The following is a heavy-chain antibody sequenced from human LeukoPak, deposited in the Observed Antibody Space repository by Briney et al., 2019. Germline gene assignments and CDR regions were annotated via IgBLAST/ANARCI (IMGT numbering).Heavy chain of an antibody. CDR3: ARELLKYYDSSGYFENYFDY. CDR2: VYTSWST. V-gene: IGHV4-4*07. D-gene: IGHD3-22*01. Sequence: PSETLSLTCTVSGGSISSYYWRWIRQPAPPGQGLIGRVYTSWSTSYNPSRKSPVTMSVDTCKNQFSLELCSVTAADTAVYYCARELLKYYDSSGYFENYFDYWGQGTLVTVSS. J-gene: IGHJ4*02. CDR1: GGSISSYY.